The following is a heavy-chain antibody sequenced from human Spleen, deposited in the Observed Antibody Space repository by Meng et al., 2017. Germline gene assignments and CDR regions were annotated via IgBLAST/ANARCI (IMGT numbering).Heavy chain of an antibody. CDR3: AREYSSSFFYYYGMDV. CDR1: GFTFSDYY. J-gene: IGHJ6*02. Sequence: GGSLRLSCAASGFTFSDYYMSWIRQAPGKGLEWISYISRDGTMIYYADSVKGRFTISRNNAKNSLYLQMNSLRAEDTAVYYCAREYSSSFFYYYGMDVWGQGTTVTVSS. V-gene: IGHV3-11*04. D-gene: IGHD6-6*01. CDR2: ISRDGTMI.